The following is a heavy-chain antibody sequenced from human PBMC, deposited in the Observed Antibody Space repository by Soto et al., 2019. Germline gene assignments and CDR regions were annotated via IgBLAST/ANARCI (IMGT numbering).Heavy chain of an antibody. D-gene: IGHD2-15*01. CDR3: ARGPGGPDGPGDY. CDR2: INAGNGNT. Sequence: ASVAACSKAAGYANTSYAMRWVRQAPGQRLEWMGWINAGNGNTKYSQKFQGRVTITRDTSASTAYMELSSLRSEDTAVYYCARGPGGPDGPGDYWGQGTLVTVSS. CDR1: GYANTSYA. V-gene: IGHV1-3*01. J-gene: IGHJ4*02.